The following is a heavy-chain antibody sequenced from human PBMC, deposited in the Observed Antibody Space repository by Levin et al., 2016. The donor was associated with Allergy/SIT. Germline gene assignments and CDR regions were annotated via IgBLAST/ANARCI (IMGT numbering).Heavy chain of an antibody. J-gene: IGHJ5*02. D-gene: IGHD3-10*02. CDR2: ISGSGGST. CDR3: AKSATQSTIYGNWFDP. V-gene: IGHV3-23*01. Sequence: WIRQPPGKGLEWVSAISGSGGSTYYADSVKGRFTISRDNSKNTLYLQMNSLRAEDTAVYYCAKSATQSTIYGNWFDPWGQGTLVTVSS.